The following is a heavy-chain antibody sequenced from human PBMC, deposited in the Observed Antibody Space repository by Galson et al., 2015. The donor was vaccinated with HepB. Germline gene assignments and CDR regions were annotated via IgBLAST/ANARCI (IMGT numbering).Heavy chain of an antibody. D-gene: IGHD4-17*01. J-gene: IGHJ4*02. Sequence: SLRLSCAASGFTFSSYWMSWVRQAPGKGLEWVANIKQDGSEKYYVDSVKGRFTISRDNAKNSLYLQMNSLRAEDTAVYYCARTVRVGSNYFDYWGQGTLVTVSS. V-gene: IGHV3-7*03. CDR3: ARTVRVGSNYFDY. CDR1: GFTFSSYW. CDR2: IKQDGSEK.